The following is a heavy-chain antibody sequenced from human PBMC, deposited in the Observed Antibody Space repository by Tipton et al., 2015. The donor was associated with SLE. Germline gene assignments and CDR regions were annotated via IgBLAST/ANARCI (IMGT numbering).Heavy chain of an antibody. J-gene: IGHJ2*01. CDR1: GGSVSSSSKY. Sequence: TLSLTCTVSGGSVSSSSKYWAWIRQPPGKGLEWIGSVSYLGSTSYNATLESRVTISIDTSKKHFSLKLSSVTAADTAVYYCARGFLNPVTTVHYYFDLWGRGTLVTVSS. CDR3: ARGFLNPVTTVHYYFDL. V-gene: IGHV4-39*07. D-gene: IGHD4-11*01. CDR2: VSYLGST.